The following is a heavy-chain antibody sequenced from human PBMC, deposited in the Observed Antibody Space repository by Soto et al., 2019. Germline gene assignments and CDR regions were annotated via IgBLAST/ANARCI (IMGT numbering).Heavy chain of an antibody. Sequence: PSETLSITCVVNGGSFRGYYWGWICQPPGKGLDGFGEFILSGSTNYNPSLKSRVTISVDTSKNQFSLKLSSVTAADTAVYYCARGRRDIVVVPAAIQTVYYYYGMDVWGQGTTVT. J-gene: IGHJ6*02. CDR1: GGSFRGYY. D-gene: IGHD2-2*02. CDR3: ARGRRDIVVVPAAIQTVYYYYGMDV. V-gene: IGHV4-34*01. CDR2: FILSGST.